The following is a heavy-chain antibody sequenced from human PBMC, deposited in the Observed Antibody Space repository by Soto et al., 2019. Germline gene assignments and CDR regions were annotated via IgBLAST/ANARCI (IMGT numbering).Heavy chain of an antibody. Sequence: QVLLQESGPGRVQPSGTLSLSCAVSGGPISSGYFWGWVRQPPGKGLEWLGDISHSGTVNYNPSLKSRVTISMDKSKSQFSLKLNSVTAADTAVYYCARSFGWYAIDYWGQGILVIVSS. V-gene: IGHV4-4*02. J-gene: IGHJ4*02. CDR3: ARSFGWYAIDY. CDR1: GGPISSGYF. D-gene: IGHD6-19*01. CDR2: ISHSGTV.